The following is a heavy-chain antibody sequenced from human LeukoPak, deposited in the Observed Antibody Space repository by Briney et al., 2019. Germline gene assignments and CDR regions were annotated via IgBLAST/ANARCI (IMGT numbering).Heavy chain of an antibody. J-gene: IGHJ4*02. V-gene: IGHV4-39*07. D-gene: IGHD2-2*01. CDR1: GGSISSSSYY. CDR3: ASDQPPTDY. Sequence: SETLSLTCTVSGGSISSSSYYWGWIRQPPGKGLEWIGSIYYSGSTYYNPSLKSRVTISVDTSKNQFSLKLSSVTAADTAVYYCASDQPPTDYWGQGTLVTVSS. CDR2: IYYSGST.